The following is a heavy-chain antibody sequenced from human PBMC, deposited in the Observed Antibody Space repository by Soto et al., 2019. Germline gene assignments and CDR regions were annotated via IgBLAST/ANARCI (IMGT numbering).Heavy chain of an antibody. V-gene: IGHV2-5*02. J-gene: IGHJ1*01. Sequence: QITLKESGPTLVKPTQTLTLTCTFSGFSLSTSRGGVGWVRQPPGKALEWLTFIYWDGDKRYSPSLKSRLTITHDTSKNQLGLTMTNMDPLDTATSYRAPRPPEGIVVGKHFNQWGQGTLVTVSS. CDR3: APRPPEGIVVGKHFNQ. D-gene: IGHD3-22*01. CDR2: IYWDGDK. CDR1: GFSLSTSRGG.